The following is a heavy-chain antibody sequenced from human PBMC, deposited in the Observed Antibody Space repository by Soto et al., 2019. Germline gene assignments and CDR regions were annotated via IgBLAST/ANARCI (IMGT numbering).Heavy chain of an antibody. D-gene: IGHD3-16*01. CDR2: INHSGST. CDR1: GGSFSGYY. CDR3: ARGGVWAGDYLDY. Sequence: QVQLQQWGAGLLKPSETLSLTCAVYGGSFSGYYWSWIRQPPGKGLEWIGEINHSGSTNYNPSLKSRVTISVDTSKNQFSLKLSSVTAVDTAVYYCARGGVWAGDYLDYWGQGTLVTVSS. V-gene: IGHV4-34*01. J-gene: IGHJ4*02.